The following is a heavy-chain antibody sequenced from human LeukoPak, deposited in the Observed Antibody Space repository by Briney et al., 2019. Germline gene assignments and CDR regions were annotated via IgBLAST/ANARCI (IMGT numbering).Heavy chain of an antibody. CDR2: IYYSGST. V-gene: IGHV4-39*01. Sequence: PSETLSLTCTVSGGSIRSSSYYWGWIRQPPGKGLEWIGSIYYSGSTYYNPSLKSRVTISVDTSKNQFSLKLSSVTAADTAVYYCARLPYDFWSGYYSWYFDYWGQGTLVTVSS. J-gene: IGHJ4*02. CDR3: ARLPYDFWSGYYSWYFDY. CDR1: GGSIRSSSYY. D-gene: IGHD3-3*01.